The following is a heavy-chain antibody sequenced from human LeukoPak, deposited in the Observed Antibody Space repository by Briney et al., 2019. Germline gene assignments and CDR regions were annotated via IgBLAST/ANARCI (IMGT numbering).Heavy chain of an antibody. V-gene: IGHV4-39*01. Sequence: SETLSLTCTVSGGSLSSSSYYWGWIRQPPGKGLEWIGSIYYSGSTYYNPSPKSRVTISVDTSKNQFSLKLSSVTAADTAVYSCPRVGGYASSTGYYPDHWGQGTLVTVSS. J-gene: IGHJ4*02. CDR1: GGSLSSSSYY. D-gene: IGHD3/OR15-3a*01. CDR3: PRVGGYASSTGYYPDH. CDR2: IYYSGST.